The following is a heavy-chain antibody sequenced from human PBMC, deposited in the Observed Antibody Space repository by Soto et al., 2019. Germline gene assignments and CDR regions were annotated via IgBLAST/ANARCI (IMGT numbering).Heavy chain of an antibody. J-gene: IGHJ3*02. Sequence: QVQLQESGPGLVKPSQTLSLTCTVSGGSIKSNDYYWNWIRQHPEKGLEWIGDIYSSGSTYYNPPLNSRVSMPVDTSKTHFSRTLTSVTAADTAVYYCARAIRIVHLKGPTTDTFDIWGQETLVSVSS. D-gene: IGHD1-1*01. CDR3: ARAIRIVHLKGPTTDTFDI. CDR2: IYSSGST. CDR1: GGSIKSNDYY. V-gene: IGHV4-31*03.